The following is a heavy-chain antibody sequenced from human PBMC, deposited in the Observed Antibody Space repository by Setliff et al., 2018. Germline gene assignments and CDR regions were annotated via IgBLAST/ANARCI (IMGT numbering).Heavy chain of an antibody. D-gene: IGHD6-19*01. J-gene: IGHJ6*03. CDR2: INHSGSS. V-gene: IGHV4-34*01. CDR3: ARGGGYNSGSYQGGFYYMDV. Sequence: LSLTCAVSGGSFSDYHWSWIRQTPGKGLEWIGKINHSGSSTYNPSLKSRVTISLYTSKIQFSLTLSPVTAADTAVYYCARGGGYNSGSYQGGFYYMDVWGKGTTVTVS. CDR1: GGSFSDYH.